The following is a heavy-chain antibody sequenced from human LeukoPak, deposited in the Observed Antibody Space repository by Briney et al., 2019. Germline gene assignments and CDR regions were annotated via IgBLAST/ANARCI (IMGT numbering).Heavy chain of an antibody. V-gene: IGHV4-59*08. D-gene: IGHD2-15*01. Sequence: SETLSLTCTVSGGSISSYYWSWIRQPPGKGLEWIGYIYHSGSTNYNPSLRSRVTIFLDTSKNQFSLKLTSVTAAGTAVYYCARRYCSGGSCYPVIDYWGQGTLVTVSS. CDR3: ARRYCSGGSCYPVIDY. CDR2: IYHSGST. J-gene: IGHJ4*02. CDR1: GGSISSYY.